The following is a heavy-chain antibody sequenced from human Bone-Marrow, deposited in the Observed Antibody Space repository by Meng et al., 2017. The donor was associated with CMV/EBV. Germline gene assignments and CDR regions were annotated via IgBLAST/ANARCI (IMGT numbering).Heavy chain of an antibody. V-gene: IGHV3-9*01. CDR1: GFTFDDYA. CDR3: AREDFWSGYYSYYYYYYGMAV. Sequence: GGSLRLSCAASGFTFDDYAMHWVRQAPGMALEWVSGISWNSGSIGSADSVKGRFTISRDNAKNSLYLQMNSLRAEDTAVYYCAREDFWSGYYSYYYYYYGMAVWGQGTTVTVSS. J-gene: IGHJ6*02. D-gene: IGHD3-3*01. CDR2: ISWNSGSI.